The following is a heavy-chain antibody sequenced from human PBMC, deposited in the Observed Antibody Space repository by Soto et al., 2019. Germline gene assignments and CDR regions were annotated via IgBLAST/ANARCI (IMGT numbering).Heavy chain of an antibody. CDR2: ISGTGGST. V-gene: IGHV3-23*01. CDR1: GFTFNNYA. Sequence: GGSLRLSCAASGFTFNNYAMNWVRQAPGKGLEWVATISGTGGSTYYADSVKGRFTISRDNSKNTLYLQMNNLRVEDTAVYYGAKDRPGGNFDYWGQGTQVTVSS. CDR3: AKDRPGGNFDY. J-gene: IGHJ4*02.